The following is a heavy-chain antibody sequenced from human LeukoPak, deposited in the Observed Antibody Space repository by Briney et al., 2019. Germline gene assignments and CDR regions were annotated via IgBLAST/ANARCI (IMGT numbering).Heavy chain of an antibody. V-gene: IGHV3-30*03. CDR2: IGDTGRAR. J-gene: IGHJ2*01. CDR1: GFTFSRHG. CDR3: AREAAWGNWYFDL. D-gene: IGHD3-16*01. Sequence: GGSLRLSCAASGFTFSRHGMHWVRQAPGKGLEWVAVIGDTGRARYYADSVTGRFTTSRDNSQNTLYLEMNSLRYEDTALYYCAREAAWGNWYFDLWGRGTLVTVSS.